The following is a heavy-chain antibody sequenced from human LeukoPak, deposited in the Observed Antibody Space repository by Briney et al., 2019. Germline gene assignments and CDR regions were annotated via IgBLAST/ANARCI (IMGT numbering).Heavy chain of an antibody. CDR1: GFTFSSYA. D-gene: IGHD2-2*01. CDR3: ARVVPAAIDWFDP. V-gene: IGHV3-48*04. Sequence: PGGSLRLSCAASGFTFSSYAMSWVRQAPGKGLEWVSYISSSGSTIYYADSVKGRFTISRDNAKNSLHLQMNSLRAEDTAVYYCARVVPAAIDWFDPWGQGTLVTVSS. J-gene: IGHJ5*02. CDR2: ISSSGSTI.